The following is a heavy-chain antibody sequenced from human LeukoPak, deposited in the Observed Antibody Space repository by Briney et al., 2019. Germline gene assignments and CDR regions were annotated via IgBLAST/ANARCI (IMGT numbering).Heavy chain of an antibody. CDR2: IRYDGSNK. CDR3: AKDAYGYGDFPDY. V-gene: IGHV3-30*02. Sequence: GGSLRLSCAASGFTFSSYGMHWVRQAPGKGLEWVAFIRYDGSNKYHADSVKGRFTISRDNSKNTLYLQMNSLRAEDTAVYYCAKDAYGYGDFPDYWGQGTLVTVSS. J-gene: IGHJ4*02. D-gene: IGHD4-17*01. CDR1: GFTFSSYG.